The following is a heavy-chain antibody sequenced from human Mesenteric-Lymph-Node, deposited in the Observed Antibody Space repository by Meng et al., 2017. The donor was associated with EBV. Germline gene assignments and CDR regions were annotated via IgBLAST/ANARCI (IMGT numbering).Heavy chain of an antibody. CDR3: AREESGDGYNFDY. CDR1: GYTLPNYC. Sequence: QVQCGMSRPEVKQPGTSVKVSANPSGYTLPNYCIRCGRQAPGQGLEWMGSISPHNDNTYDAEKFQGRVTMTTDTSTRTVYLELRSLRSDDTAVYYCAREESGDGYNFDYWGQGTLVTVSS. V-gene: IGHV1-18*01. D-gene: IGHD5-24*01. CDR2: ISPHNDNT. J-gene: IGHJ4*02.